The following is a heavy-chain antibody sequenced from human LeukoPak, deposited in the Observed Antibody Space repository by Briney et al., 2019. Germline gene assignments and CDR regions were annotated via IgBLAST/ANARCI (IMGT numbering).Heavy chain of an antibody. CDR2: ISTYSGNT. CDR1: GYTFTSYG. J-gene: IGHJ4*02. D-gene: IGHD6-13*01. Sequence: ASVKVSCKASGYTFTSYGITWVRQAPGQGLEWMGWISTYSGNTSYAQKLQGRVTMTTDTSTTTAYMELRSLRSDDTAVYYCARDPLYSSNWYVVPDYWGQGTLVTVSS. CDR3: ARDPLYSSNWYVVPDY. V-gene: IGHV1-18*01.